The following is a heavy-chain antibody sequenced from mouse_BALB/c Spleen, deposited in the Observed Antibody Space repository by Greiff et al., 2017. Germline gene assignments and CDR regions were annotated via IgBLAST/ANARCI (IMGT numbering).Heavy chain of an antibody. Sequence: EVKLEESGPSLVKPSQTLSLTCSVTGDSITSGYWNWIRKFPGNKLEYMGYISYSGSTYYNPSLKSRISITRDTSKNQYYLQLNSVTTEDTATYCCARYNRSTTVVAYWYFEVWGAGTTGTVSA. CDR1: GDSITSGY. CDR2: ISYSGST. J-gene: IGHJ1*01. CDR3: ARYNRSTTVVAYWYFEV. V-gene: IGHV3-8*02. D-gene: IGHD1-1*01.